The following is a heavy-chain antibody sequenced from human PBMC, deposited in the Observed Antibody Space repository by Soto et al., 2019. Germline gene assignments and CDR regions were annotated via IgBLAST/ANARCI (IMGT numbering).Heavy chain of an antibody. CDR2: IYYSGST. CDR3: ASGVAAAGIGWFDP. CDR1: GGSLSSGGYY. Sequence: QVQLQESGPGLVKPSETLSLTCTVSGGSLSSGGYYWSWIRQHPGKGLEWIGYIYYSGSTYYNPSLRSRVSMSVDTSKHQFSLKLSSVTAADTAIYYCASGVAAAGIGWFDPWGQGSLVTVSS. J-gene: IGHJ5*02. V-gene: IGHV4-31*03. D-gene: IGHD6-13*01.